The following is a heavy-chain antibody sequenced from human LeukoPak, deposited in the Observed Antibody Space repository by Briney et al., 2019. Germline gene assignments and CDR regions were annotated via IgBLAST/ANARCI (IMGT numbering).Heavy chain of an antibody. CDR3: AGASTGYSSSLGAFDI. CDR1: GFTFSSYS. CDR2: ISSSSSTI. V-gene: IGHV3-48*02. Sequence: GGSLRLSCAASGFTFSSYSMNWVRQAPGKGLEWVSYISSSSSTIYYADSVKGRFTISRDNAKNSLYLQMNSLRDEDTAVYYCAGASTGYSSSLGAFDIWGQGTMVTVSS. D-gene: IGHD6-13*01. J-gene: IGHJ3*02.